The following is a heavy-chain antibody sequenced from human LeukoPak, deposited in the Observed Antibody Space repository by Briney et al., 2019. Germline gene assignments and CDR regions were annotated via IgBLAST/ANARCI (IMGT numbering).Heavy chain of an antibody. CDR2: IRRKAYGGTT. Sequence: GGSPKLSCTASGFTFGDYAMSWVRQAPGKGLEWVGFIRRKAYGGTTEYAASVKGRFTISRDDSKSIAYLQMNSLNTEDTAVYYCTRGADFYAFDIWGQGTMVTVSS. V-gene: IGHV3-49*04. CDR3: TRGADFYAFDI. CDR1: GFTFGDYA. J-gene: IGHJ3*02. D-gene: IGHD2/OR15-2a*01.